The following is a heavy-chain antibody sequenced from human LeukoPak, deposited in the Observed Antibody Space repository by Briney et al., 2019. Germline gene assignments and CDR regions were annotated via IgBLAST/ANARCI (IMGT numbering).Heavy chain of an antibody. V-gene: IGHV3-30*03. Sequence: GRPLRLSCAASGFSFTMYGIHWVRQAPGKGLEWVAVISTDGNNEYYANSVKGRFTISRDNSKNTLYLQMNSLRAEDTAVYYCAREGTAQWLETGYFDYWGQGTLVTVSS. CDR3: AREGTAQWLETGYFDY. CDR1: GFSFTMYG. D-gene: IGHD6-19*01. CDR2: ISTDGNNE. J-gene: IGHJ4*02.